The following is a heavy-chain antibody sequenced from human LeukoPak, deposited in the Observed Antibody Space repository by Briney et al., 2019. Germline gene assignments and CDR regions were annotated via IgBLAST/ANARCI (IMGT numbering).Heavy chain of an antibody. D-gene: IGHD4-17*01. J-gene: IGHJ4*02. CDR1: GFTFDDYA. CDR2: ISWNSGSI. V-gene: IGHV3-9*01. CDR3: AKDKNDYGDSGLDY. Sequence: GGSLRLSCAASGFTFDDYAMHWVRQAPGKGLEWVSGISWNSGSIGYADSVKGRFTISRDNAKNSLYLQMDSLRAEDTALYYCAKDKNDYGDSGLDYWGQGTLVTVSS.